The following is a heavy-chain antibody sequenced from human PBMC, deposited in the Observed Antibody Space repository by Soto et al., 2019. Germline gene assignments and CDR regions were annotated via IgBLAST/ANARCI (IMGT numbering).Heavy chain of an antibody. V-gene: IGHV3-30-3*01. J-gene: IGHJ4*02. CDR1: GFTFSSYA. D-gene: IGHD2-15*01. CDR2: ISYDGSNK. Sequence: ESGGGVVQPGRSLRLSCAASGFTFSSYAMHWVRQAPGKGLEWVAVISYDGSNKYYADSVKGRFTISRDNSKNTLYLQMNSLRAEDTAVYYCARERGDCSGGSCWDFDYWGQGTLVTVSS. CDR3: ARERGDCSGGSCWDFDY.